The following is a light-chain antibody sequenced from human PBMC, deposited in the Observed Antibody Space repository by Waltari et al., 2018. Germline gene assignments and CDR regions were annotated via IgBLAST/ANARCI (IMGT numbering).Light chain of an antibody. CDR1: LSVLYRSNNKNY. CDR2: WAS. Sequence: DIVMTQSPDSLSVCLGERDTINSTSSLSVLYRSNNKNYLAWYQQKPGQPPKLLIRWASTRESGVPDRFSGSGSGTDFTLTISSLQAEDVAVYYCQQYYRSRTFGQGTRVEIK. CDR3: QQYYRSRT. J-gene: IGKJ1*01. V-gene: IGKV4-1*01.